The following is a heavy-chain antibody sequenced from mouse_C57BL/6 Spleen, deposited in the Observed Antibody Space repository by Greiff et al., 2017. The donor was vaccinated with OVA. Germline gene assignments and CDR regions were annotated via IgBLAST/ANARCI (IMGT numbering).Heavy chain of an antibody. D-gene: IGHD2-5*01. Sequence: VQRVESGPELVKPGASVKISCKASGYAFSSSWMNWVKQRPGKGLEWIGRIYPGDGDTNYNGKFKGKATLTADKSSSTAYMQLSSLTSEDSAVYFCARSLSYSNFDYWGQGTTLTVSS. CDR2: IYPGDGDT. J-gene: IGHJ2*01. CDR1: GYAFSSSW. V-gene: IGHV1-82*01. CDR3: ARSLSYSNFDY.